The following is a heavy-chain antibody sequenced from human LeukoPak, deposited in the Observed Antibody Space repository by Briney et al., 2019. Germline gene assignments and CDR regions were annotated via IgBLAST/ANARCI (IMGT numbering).Heavy chain of an antibody. D-gene: IGHD4-17*01. CDR2: IYHSGST. J-gene: IGHJ4*02. CDR1: GYSISSGYY. V-gene: IGHV4-38-2*02. Sequence: SETLSLTCTVSGYSISSGYYWGWIRQPPGKGLEWIGSIYHSGSTYYNPSLKSRVTISVDTSKNQFSLKLSSVTAADTAVYYCARENSGWIRTVTTPYFDYWGQGTLVTVSS. CDR3: ARENSGWIRTVTTPYFDY.